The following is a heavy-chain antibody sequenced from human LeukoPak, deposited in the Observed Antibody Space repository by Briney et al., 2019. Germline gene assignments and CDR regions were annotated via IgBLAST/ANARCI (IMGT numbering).Heavy chain of an antibody. CDR3: ARADFDWLPTFDY. D-gene: IGHD3-9*01. J-gene: IGHJ4*02. CDR1: GGTFSSYA. CDR2: IIPIFGTA. Sequence: SVKVSCKASGGTFSSYAISWVRQAPGQGLEWMGGIIPIFGTANYAQKFQGRVTITADESTSTAYMELSSLRSEDTAVYYCARADFDWLPTFDYWGQGTLVTVSS. V-gene: IGHV1-69*13.